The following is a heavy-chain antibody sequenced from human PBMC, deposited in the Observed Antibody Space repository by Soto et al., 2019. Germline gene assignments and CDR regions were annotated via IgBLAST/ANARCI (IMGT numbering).Heavy chain of an antibody. J-gene: IGHJ4*02. Sequence: VQLLESGGGLVQPGGSLRLSCEASGFTFGSHAMIWVRQAPGKGLEWVSAISGSGGSAYYADSVKGRFTISRDNSINTLYRQMNSLRAEDTALYYCAKEPYSDFWSAYYYFDYWGLGTLVTVSS. D-gene: IGHD3-3*01. V-gene: IGHV3-23*01. CDR3: AKEPYSDFWSAYYYFDY. CDR1: GFTFGSHA. CDR2: ISGSGGSA.